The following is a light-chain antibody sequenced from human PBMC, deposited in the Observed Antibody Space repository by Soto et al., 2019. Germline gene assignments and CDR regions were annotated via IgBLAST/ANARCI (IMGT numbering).Light chain of an antibody. J-gene: IGLJ3*02. Sequence: QAVVTQPPSVSGAPGQRVTISCTGSSSNIGAGFDVHWYQHLPGTAPKLLIYVNTNRPSGVPDRFSGSKSGTSASLAITGLQAEDEADYYCQSYDSSLSASVFGGGTKLTVL. V-gene: IGLV1-40*01. CDR2: VNT. CDR3: QSYDSSLSASV. CDR1: SSNIGAGFD.